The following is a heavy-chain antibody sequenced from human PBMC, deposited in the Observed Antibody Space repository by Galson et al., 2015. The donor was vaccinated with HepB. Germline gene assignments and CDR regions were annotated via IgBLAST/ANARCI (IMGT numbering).Heavy chain of an antibody. CDR2: INPSGGST. CDR1: GYTFTSHY. Sequence: SVKVSCKASGYTFTSHYMHWVRQAPGQGLEWMGIINPSGGSTSYAQKFQGRVTMTRDTSTSTVYMELSSLRSEDTAVYYCARGLHLGELSPTHDAFDIWGQGTMVTVSS. D-gene: IGHD3-16*02. CDR3: ARGLHLGELSPTHDAFDI. V-gene: IGHV1-46*03. J-gene: IGHJ3*02.